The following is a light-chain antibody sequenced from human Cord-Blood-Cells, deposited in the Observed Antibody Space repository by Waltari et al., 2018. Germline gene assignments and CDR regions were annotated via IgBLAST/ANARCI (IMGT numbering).Light chain of an antibody. V-gene: IGKV1-39*01. Sequence: DIQMTQSPSSLSASVGDRVTIICRASQRISSYLNWYQQKPGKAPKLLIYAASSLQSGVPSRFSGSGSGTDFTLTISSLQPEDFATYYCQQSYSTPITFGQGTRLEIK. CDR3: QQSYSTPIT. CDR2: AAS. CDR1: QRISSY. J-gene: IGKJ5*01.